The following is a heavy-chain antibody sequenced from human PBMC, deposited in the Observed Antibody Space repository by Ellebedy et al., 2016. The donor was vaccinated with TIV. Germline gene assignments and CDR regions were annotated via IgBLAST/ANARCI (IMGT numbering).Heavy chain of an antibody. J-gene: IGHJ6*02. CDR2: IIPIFGTA. CDR1: GGTFSSYA. V-gene: IGHV1-69*13. D-gene: IGHD2-8*01. Sequence: SVKVSCXASGGTFSSYAISWVRQAPGQGLEWMGGIIPIFGTANYAQKFQGRVTITADESTSTAYMELSSLRSEDTAVYYCARGLRDHYYYGMDVWGQGTTVTVSS. CDR3: ARGLRDHYYYGMDV.